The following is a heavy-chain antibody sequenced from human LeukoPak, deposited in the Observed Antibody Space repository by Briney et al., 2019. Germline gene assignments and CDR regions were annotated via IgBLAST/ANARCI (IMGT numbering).Heavy chain of an antibody. CDR1: GYTFTSYG. CDR3: ARGGGYSSSSRPAFFFDY. V-gene: IGHV1-18*01. J-gene: IGHJ4*02. CDR2: ISAYNGNT. Sequence: ASVKVSCKASGYTFTSYGISWVRQAPGQGLEWLGWISAYNGNTNYAQKLQGRVTMTTDTSTSTAYMELRSLRSDDTAVYYCARGGGYSSSSRPAFFFDYWGQGTLVTVSS. D-gene: IGHD6-6*01.